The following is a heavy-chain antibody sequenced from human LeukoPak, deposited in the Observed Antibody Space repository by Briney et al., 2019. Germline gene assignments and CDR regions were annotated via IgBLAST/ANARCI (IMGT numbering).Heavy chain of an antibody. CDR3: GRAFPPLRTSSAGDL. J-gene: IGHJ4*02. CDR1: GFTFSDYD. D-gene: IGHD3-16*01. V-gene: IGHV3-69-1*02. Sequence: GGSLRLSCSASGFTFSDYDMNWVRQAPGKGLEWVSSISGLSTHIYYGDSVKGRFSISRDNAKNSVYLQMSSLGVEDTAIYYCGRAFPPLRTSSAGDLWGQGILVTVSS. CDR2: ISGLSTHI.